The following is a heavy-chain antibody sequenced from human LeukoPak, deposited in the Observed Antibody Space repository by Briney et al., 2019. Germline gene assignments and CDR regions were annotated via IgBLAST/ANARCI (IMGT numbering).Heavy chain of an antibody. V-gene: IGHV3-20*04. Sequence: PGGSLRLSCAASGFTFDDYGMSWVRQAPGKGLEWVSGINWNGGSTGYADSVKGRFTISRDNAKNSLYLQMNSLRAEDTALYYCAREHNSKWGHSSGWYYFDYWGQGTLVTVSS. D-gene: IGHD6-19*01. CDR1: GFTFDDYG. J-gene: IGHJ4*02. CDR3: AREHNSKWGHSSGWYYFDY. CDR2: INWNGGST.